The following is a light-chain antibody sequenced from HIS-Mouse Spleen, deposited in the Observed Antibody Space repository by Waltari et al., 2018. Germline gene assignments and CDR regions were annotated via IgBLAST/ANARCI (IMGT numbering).Light chain of an antibody. CDR1: RRDVGGDNH. J-gene: IGLJ2*01. CDR2: DVS. Sequence: QSALTQPASVSGSPGQSIPISCTGTRRDVGGDNHVSWYQQHPGKAPKLMIYDVSNRPSGVSNRFSGSKSGNTASLTISGLQAEDEADYYCSSYTSSSTLVVFGGGTKLTVL. CDR3: SSYTSSSTLVV. V-gene: IGLV2-14*03.